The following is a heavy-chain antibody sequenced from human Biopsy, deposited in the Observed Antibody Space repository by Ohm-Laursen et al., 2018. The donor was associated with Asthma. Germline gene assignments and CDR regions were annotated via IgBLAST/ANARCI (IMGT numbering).Heavy chain of an antibody. CDR1: GFAVSRDH. Sequence: SLRLSCTAPGFAVSRDHMFWVRQAPGKGLEWVAVISYDGSSIYYADSVKGRFTISRDNSKNTLSLQMNSLTAEDTAVYYCAREGVAGTHIEDWGQGTLVTVSP. CDR3: AREGVAGTHIED. CDR2: ISYDGSSI. D-gene: IGHD6-19*01. V-gene: IGHV3-30-3*01. J-gene: IGHJ4*02.